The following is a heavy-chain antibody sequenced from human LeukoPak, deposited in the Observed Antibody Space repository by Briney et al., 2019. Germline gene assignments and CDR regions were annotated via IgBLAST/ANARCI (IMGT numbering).Heavy chain of an antibody. CDR1: GGSFSGYY. CDR2: INHSGST. Sequence: SETLSLTCAVYGGSFSGYYWSWIRQPPGKGLEWIGEINHSGSTNYNPSLKSRVTISVDTSKNQFSLKLGSVTAADTAVYYCARYCSGGSCRTFDYWGQGTLVTVSS. V-gene: IGHV4-34*01. J-gene: IGHJ4*02. D-gene: IGHD2-15*01. CDR3: ARYCSGGSCRTFDY.